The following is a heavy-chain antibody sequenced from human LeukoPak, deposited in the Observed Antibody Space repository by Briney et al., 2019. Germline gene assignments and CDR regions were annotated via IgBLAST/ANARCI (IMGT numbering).Heavy chain of an antibody. CDR3: AKDFGRNLGGPGY. CDR1: GFTFSTYT. D-gene: IGHD3-10*01. Sequence: SGGSLRLSCAASGFTFSTYTMAWVRQAPGGGLEWVSGISDNGGRTYYADSVKGRFAISRDDSKSTLHLQMNSLRGEDTAVYYCAKDFGRNLGGPGYWGRGTLVIVSS. J-gene: IGHJ4*02. CDR2: ISDNGGRT. V-gene: IGHV3-23*01.